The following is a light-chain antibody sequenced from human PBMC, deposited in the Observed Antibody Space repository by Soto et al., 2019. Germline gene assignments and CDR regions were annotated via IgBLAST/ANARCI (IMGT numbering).Light chain of an antibody. CDR3: MQALQTPRT. Sequence: DIVMTQSPLSLPVTPGEPASISCRSSQSLLHSDGYNYLDWFLQRPGLSPQLLIYLGSNRASGVPDRFSGSGSGTDFTLKISRVEAEDVGVYFCMQALQTPRTFGQGTKVEIK. V-gene: IGKV2-28*01. CDR1: QSLLHSDGYNY. CDR2: LGS. J-gene: IGKJ1*01.